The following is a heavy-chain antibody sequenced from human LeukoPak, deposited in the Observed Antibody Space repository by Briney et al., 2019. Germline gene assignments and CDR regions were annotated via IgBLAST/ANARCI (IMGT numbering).Heavy chain of an antibody. CDR2: INHSGST. CDR1: GGSFSGYY. CDR3: ARGSLIVYASHGGSSSLFDY. Sequence: SETLSLTCAVYGGSFSGYYWSWIRQPPGKGLEWIGEINHSGSTNYNPALKSRVTISVDTSKNQFSLKLSSVTAADTAVYYCARGSLIVYASHGGSSSLFDYWGQGTLVTVSS. D-gene: IGHD2-8*01. J-gene: IGHJ4*02. V-gene: IGHV4-34*01.